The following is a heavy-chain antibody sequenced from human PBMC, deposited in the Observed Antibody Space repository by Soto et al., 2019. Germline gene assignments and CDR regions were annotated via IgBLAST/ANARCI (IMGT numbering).Heavy chain of an antibody. Sequence: QVQLVQSGAEVKKPGSSVKVSCKASGGTFSSYTISWVRQAPGQGLEWMGRIIPILGIANYAQKFQGRVTITADKSTSTAYMELSSLRSEDTAVYYCARDRRPGDIVVVVAATGFDIWGQGTMVTVSS. CDR1: GGTFSSYT. V-gene: IGHV1-69*08. CDR3: ARDRRPGDIVVVVAATGFDI. D-gene: IGHD2-15*01. J-gene: IGHJ3*02. CDR2: IIPILGIA.